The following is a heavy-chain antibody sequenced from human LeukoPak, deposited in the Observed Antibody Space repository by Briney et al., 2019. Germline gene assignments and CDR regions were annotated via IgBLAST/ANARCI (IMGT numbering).Heavy chain of an antibody. CDR3: AKGPSLLGDSYFDY. J-gene: IGHJ4*02. CDR1: GFTFDDYA. D-gene: IGHD4-17*01. Sequence: GGSLRLSCAASGFTFDDYAMHWVRQAPGKGLEWVSGISWNSGSIGYADSVKGRFTISRDNAKNSLYLQMNSLRAEDTALYYCAKGPSLLGDSYFDYWGQGTLVTVSS. V-gene: IGHV3-9*01. CDR2: ISWNSGSI.